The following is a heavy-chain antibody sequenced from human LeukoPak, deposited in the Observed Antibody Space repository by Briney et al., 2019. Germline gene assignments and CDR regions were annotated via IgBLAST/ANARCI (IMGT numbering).Heavy chain of an antibody. J-gene: IGHJ4*02. CDR1: GFTFSSYA. CDR3: ARSRGASGYYWVDY. Sequence: PGGSLRLSCAASGFTFSSYAMHWVRQAPGKGLEWVAVISYDGSKEYYADSVKGRFTISRDNLKNTLYLQINSLRAEDTAVYYCARSRGASGYYWVDYWGQGTLVTASS. D-gene: IGHD3-22*01. V-gene: IGHV3-30-3*01. CDR2: ISYDGSKE.